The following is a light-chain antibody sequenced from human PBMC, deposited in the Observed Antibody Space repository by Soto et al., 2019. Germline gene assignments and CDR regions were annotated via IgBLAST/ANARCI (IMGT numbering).Light chain of an antibody. CDR3: QQRGNWPPLFT. CDR2: DAS. CDR1: QSVGKF. Sequence: EIVLTQSPATLSLSPGERATLSCRASQSVGKFLAWYQQKPGQAPRLLISDASNRATGIPARFSGSWSGTDFTLTISSLEPEDFAVYYCQQRGNWPPLFTFGPGTMVDIK. J-gene: IGKJ3*01. V-gene: IGKV3-11*01.